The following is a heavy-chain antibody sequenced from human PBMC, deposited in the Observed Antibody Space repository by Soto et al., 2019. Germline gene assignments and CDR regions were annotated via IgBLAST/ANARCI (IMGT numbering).Heavy chain of an antibody. CDR2: IDPSGDSST. CDR3: ARDLPSTIYGLDV. Sequence: QVQLVQSGAEVKKPGASLSISCKASGYTFINYYMHWVRQVPGQGLEWMGAIDPSGDSSTTYAQNFQGRVTITRDTSTSTVYLELTSLRSEDTAVYYCARDLPSTIYGLDVWGQGTTDTVS. V-gene: IGHV1-46*03. J-gene: IGHJ6*02. CDR1: GYTFINYY.